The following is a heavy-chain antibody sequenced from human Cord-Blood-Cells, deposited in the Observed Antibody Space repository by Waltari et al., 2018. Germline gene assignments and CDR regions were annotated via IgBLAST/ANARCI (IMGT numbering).Heavy chain of an antibody. V-gene: IGHV3-33*01. CDR1: GFTFSSYG. CDR3: ARDEAAALDY. D-gene: IGHD6-13*01. CDR2: IGYDGGNK. J-gene: IGHJ4*02. Sequence: QVQLVESGGGVVQPGRSLRLSCAASGFTFSSYGMHWVRQAPGKGLEWVAIIGYDGGNKDYAGAVEGRFTIARDNSKNTLYLQMNSLRAEDTAVYYCARDEAAALDYWGQGTLVTVSS.